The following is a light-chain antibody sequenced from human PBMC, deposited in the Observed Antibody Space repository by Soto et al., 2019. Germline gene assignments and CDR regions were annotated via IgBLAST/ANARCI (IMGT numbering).Light chain of an antibody. CDR3: HQYGSSPPWT. CDR1: QSVSSSY. Sequence: EIVLTQSPGTLSLSPGERATLSCRASQSVSSSYLVWYQQQPGQAPRLLIYGASSRATGITDRFSGSGCGKAFTLPISRLQPEDFAASYCHQYGSSPPWTFGQGTKVEIK. V-gene: IGKV3-20*01. CDR2: GAS. J-gene: IGKJ1*01.